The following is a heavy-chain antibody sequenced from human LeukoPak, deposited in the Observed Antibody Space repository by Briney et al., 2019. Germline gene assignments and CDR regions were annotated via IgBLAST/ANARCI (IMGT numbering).Heavy chain of an antibody. V-gene: IGHV3-30*03. D-gene: IGHD6-13*01. Sequence: GGSLRLSCAASGFTFSSFGMHWVRQAPGKGLEWVAVISYDGSSKYYVDSVKGRFTISRDNSKNTLYLQMNSLRAEDTAVYYCASPAVYSSSWYYFDYWGQGTLVTVSS. J-gene: IGHJ4*02. CDR2: ISYDGSSK. CDR3: ASPAVYSSSWYYFDY. CDR1: GFTFSSFG.